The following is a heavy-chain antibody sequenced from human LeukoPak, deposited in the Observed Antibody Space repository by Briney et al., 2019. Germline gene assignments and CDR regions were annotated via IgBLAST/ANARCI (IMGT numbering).Heavy chain of an antibody. V-gene: IGHV3-7*01. J-gene: IGHJ4*02. CDR2: TNRDGSEK. Sequence: GGSLRLSCATSGFTFSSHSMTWVRQTPGKGLEWVANTNRDGSEKYYADSLKGRLTISRDNARSSLYLQMNNLRAEDTAVYYCARDQGAFDYWGQGTVVTVSS. D-gene: IGHD3-16*01. CDR1: GFTFSSHS. CDR3: ARDQGAFDY.